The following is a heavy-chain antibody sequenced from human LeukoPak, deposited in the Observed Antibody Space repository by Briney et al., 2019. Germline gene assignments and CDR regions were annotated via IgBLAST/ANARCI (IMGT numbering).Heavy chain of an antibody. V-gene: IGHV3-33*06. CDR1: GFTFSGYG. Sequence: GGSLRLSCAASGFTFSGYGMHWVRQAPGKGLEWVAVIWYDGSNKYYADSVKGRFTISRDNSKNTLYLQMNSLRAEDTAVYYCAKEAGYYDSSGYSIYFDYWGQGTLVTVSS. J-gene: IGHJ4*02. D-gene: IGHD3-22*01. CDR3: AKEAGYYDSSGYSIYFDY. CDR2: IWYDGSNK.